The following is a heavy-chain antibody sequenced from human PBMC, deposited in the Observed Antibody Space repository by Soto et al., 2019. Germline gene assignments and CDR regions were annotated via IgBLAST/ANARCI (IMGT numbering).Heavy chain of an antibody. V-gene: IGHV3-23*01. CDR2: ISGSGGST. Sequence: GGSLRLSCAVAGFTFSSYAMNWVRQAPGKGLEWVSGISGSGGSTYHADSVKGRLTISRDNSKSTLYLQMNSLRGEDTAVYYCAKGHGYGFDYWGQGTLVTVSS. J-gene: IGHJ4*02. CDR1: GFTFSSYA. CDR3: AKGHGYGFDY. D-gene: IGHD5-18*01.